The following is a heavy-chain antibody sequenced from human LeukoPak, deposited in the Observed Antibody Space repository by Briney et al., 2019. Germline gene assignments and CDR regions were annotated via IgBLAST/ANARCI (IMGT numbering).Heavy chain of an antibody. J-gene: IGHJ5*02. V-gene: IGHV4-59*12. CDR2: IYYSGST. D-gene: IGHD1-1*01. CDR3: ARPRRYNWNDRWFDP. Sequence: SETLSLTCTVSGGSISSYYWSWIRQPPGKGLEWIGYIYYSGSTNYNPSLKSRVTISVDTSKNQFSLKLSSVTAADTAVYYCARPRRYNWNDRWFDPWGQGTLVTVSS. CDR1: GGSISSYY.